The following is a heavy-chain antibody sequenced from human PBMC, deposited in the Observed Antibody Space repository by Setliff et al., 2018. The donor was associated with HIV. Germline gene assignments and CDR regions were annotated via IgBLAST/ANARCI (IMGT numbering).Heavy chain of an antibody. D-gene: IGHD2-21*01. CDR1: GGSFSGYY. V-gene: IGHV4-34*01. J-gene: IGHJ4*02. Sequence: LSLTCAVYGGSFSGYYWSWIRQPPGKGLEWIGEINHSGSTNYNPSLKSRVTISVDTSKNQFSLKLSSVTAADTAVYYCARGLLNDYWGQGTLVTVSS. CDR2: INHSGST. CDR3: ARGLLNDY.